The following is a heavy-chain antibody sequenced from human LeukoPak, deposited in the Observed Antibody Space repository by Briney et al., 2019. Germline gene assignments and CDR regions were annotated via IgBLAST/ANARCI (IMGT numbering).Heavy chain of an antibody. Sequence: GGSLRLSCAASGFTFSSYAMSWVRQAPGKGLEWVSAISGSGGSTYYADSVKGRFTISRDNAKNSLYLQMNSLRAEDTAVYYCARAAPYYDFWSGYWASGGMDVWGQGTTVTVSS. CDR2: ISGSGGST. V-gene: IGHV3-23*01. D-gene: IGHD3-3*01. CDR1: GFTFSSYA. CDR3: ARAAPYYDFWSGYWASGGMDV. J-gene: IGHJ6*02.